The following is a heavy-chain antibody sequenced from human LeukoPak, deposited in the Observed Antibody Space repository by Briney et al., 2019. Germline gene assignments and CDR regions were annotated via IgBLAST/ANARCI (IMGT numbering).Heavy chain of an antibody. CDR2: IYYSGST. J-gene: IGHJ4*02. Sequence: SETLSLTCTVSGGSISSGGYYWSWIRQHPGKGLVWIGYIYYSGSTYYNPSLKSRVTISVDTTKTQFSLKLSSVTAADTGVYYCAGSGEGVRLGELSVDYWGQGTLVTVP. CDR1: GGSISSGGYY. D-gene: IGHD3-16*02. CDR3: AGSGEGVRLGELSVDY. V-gene: IGHV4-31*03.